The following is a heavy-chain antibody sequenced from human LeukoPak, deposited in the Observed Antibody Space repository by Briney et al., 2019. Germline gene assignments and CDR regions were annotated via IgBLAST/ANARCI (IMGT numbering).Heavy chain of an antibody. Sequence: PGRSLRLSCAASGFTFSSYAMHWVRQAPGKGLEWVAVIWYDGSNKYYADSVKGRFTISRDNSKNTLYLQMNSLRAEDTAVYYCARDGGAEWELPGYWGQGTLVTVSS. CDR1: GFTFSSYA. J-gene: IGHJ4*02. CDR2: IWYDGSNK. V-gene: IGHV3-33*08. D-gene: IGHD1-26*01. CDR3: ARDGGAEWELPGY.